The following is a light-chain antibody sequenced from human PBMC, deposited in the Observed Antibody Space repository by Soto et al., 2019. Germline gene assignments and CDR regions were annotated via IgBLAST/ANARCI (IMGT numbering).Light chain of an antibody. CDR3: QQYNNWPPAT. CDR2: GAS. CDR1: QSVSSN. V-gene: IGKV3-15*01. J-gene: IGKJ1*01. Sequence: EIMMTQSPATLSVSPGERATLSCRASQSVSSNLAWYQQKAGRAPRLLIYGASTRATGIPARFSGSGSGTEFTLTISSLQSEDFAVYYCQQYNNWPPATFGQGTKVDIK.